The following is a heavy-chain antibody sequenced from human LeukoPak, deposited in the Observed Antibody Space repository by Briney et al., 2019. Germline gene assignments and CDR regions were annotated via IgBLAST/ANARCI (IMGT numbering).Heavy chain of an antibody. CDR1: GYTFTGYY. J-gene: IGHJ6*03. CDR3: ARVSGDYYYYYYMDV. V-gene: IGHV1-18*04. Sequence: ASVKVSCKASGYTFTGYYMHWVRQAPGQGLEWMGWISAYNGNTNYAQKLQGRVTMTTDTSTSTAYMELRSLRSDDTAVYYCARVSGDYYYYYYMDVWGKGTTVTISS. D-gene: IGHD2-21*02. CDR2: ISAYNGNT.